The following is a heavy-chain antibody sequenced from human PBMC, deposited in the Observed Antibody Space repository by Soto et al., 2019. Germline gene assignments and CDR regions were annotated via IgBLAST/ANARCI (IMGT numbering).Heavy chain of an antibody. CDR3: AAGSLLWFGELSVAPSYYYGMDV. CDR2: IAVGSGAT. Sequence: SVKVSCKASGFTFTTSAVQWVRQARGQRLEWIARIAVGSGATNYAQKFQERVTITRDMSTSTAYMELSSLRSEDTAVYYCAAGSLLWFGELSVAPSYYYGMDVWGQGTTVTVSS. J-gene: IGHJ6*02. CDR1: GFTFTTSA. V-gene: IGHV1-58*01. D-gene: IGHD3-10*01.